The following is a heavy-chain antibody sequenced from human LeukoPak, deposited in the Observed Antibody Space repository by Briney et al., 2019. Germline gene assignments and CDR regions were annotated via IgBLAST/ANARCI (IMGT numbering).Heavy chain of an antibody. V-gene: IGHV4-39*01. Sequence: SEPLSLTCTVSGGSITSSSYYWGWIRQPPAKVLEWIGSISYSGSTYSNPSLTSRVTIFVDTSKNQFSLQLSSVTAADTAVFYCARQTVYYDSSAYPDYWGQGTLVTVSS. CDR2: ISYSGST. J-gene: IGHJ4*02. CDR1: GGSITSSSYY. CDR3: ARQTVYYDSSAYPDY. D-gene: IGHD3-22*01.